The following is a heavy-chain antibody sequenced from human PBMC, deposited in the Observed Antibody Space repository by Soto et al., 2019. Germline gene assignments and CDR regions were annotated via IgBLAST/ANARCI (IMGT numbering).Heavy chain of an antibody. Sequence: QVQLVESGGGVVQPGRSLRLSCAASGFTFSSYGMHWVRQAPGKGLEWVAVIWYDGSNKYYADSVKGRFTISRDNSKNTLYLQMSSLRAEDTAVYYCARDMAEFVSRTFDYWGQGTLVTVSS. CDR2: IWYDGSNK. D-gene: IGHD2-2*01. J-gene: IGHJ4*02. CDR3: ARDMAEFVSRTFDY. CDR1: GFTFSSYG. V-gene: IGHV3-33*01.